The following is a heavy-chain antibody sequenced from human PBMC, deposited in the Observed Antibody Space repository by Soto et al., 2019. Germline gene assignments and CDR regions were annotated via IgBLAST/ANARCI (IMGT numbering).Heavy chain of an antibody. Sequence: SETLSLTCAVYGGSFSGYYLSWIRQPPGKGLEWIGEINRSGSTNYNPSLKSRVTISVDTSKNQFSLRLSSVTAADTAVYYCASNYCGGGSCYSGYYYNGMDVWGQGTTVTVSS. CDR2: INRSGST. V-gene: IGHV4-34*01. J-gene: IGHJ6*02. D-gene: IGHD2-15*01. CDR1: GGSFSGYY. CDR3: ASNYCGGGSCYSGYYYNGMDV.